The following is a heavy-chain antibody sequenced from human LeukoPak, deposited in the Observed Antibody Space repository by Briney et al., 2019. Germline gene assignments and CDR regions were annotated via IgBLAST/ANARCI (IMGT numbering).Heavy chain of an antibody. CDR1: GFTFSNYG. J-gene: IGHJ4*02. V-gene: IGHV3-23*01. CDR3: ALAATNSPGDY. Sequence: GGSLRLSCAASGFTFSNYGMSWVRQAPRKGLEWVSAISGSGGSTHYADSVKGRFTISRDNAKNSLYLQMNSLRAEDTAVYYCALAATNSPGDYWGQGTLVTASS. CDR2: ISGSGGST. D-gene: IGHD5-12*01.